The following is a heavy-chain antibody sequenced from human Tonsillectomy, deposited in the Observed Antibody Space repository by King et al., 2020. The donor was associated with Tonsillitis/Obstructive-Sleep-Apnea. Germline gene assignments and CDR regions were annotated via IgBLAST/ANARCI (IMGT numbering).Heavy chain of an antibody. CDR3: ARQKGNWNWIDP. J-gene: IGHJ5*02. Sequence: QLVQSGAEVTKPGASVKVSCXASGXXXXGYXILWXRQAPGQGLEWLGRINPSSGGTNYAQKFRGRITMTRDTSINTVSMEWSRLTSDDTAIYFCARQKGNWNWIDPWGQXTLVTVSS. D-gene: IGHD2/OR15-2a*01. CDR1: GXXXXGYX. V-gene: IGHV1-2*06. CDR2: INPSSGGT.